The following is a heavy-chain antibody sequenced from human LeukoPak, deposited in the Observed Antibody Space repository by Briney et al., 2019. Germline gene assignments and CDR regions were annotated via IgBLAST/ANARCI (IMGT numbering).Heavy chain of an antibody. CDR1: GFTFSNHA. D-gene: IGHD1-26*01. CDR3: AKRSPFYFDY. V-gene: IGHV3-23*01. J-gene: IGHJ4*02. Sequence: RPGGSLRVSCAASGFTFSNHAMNWVRQAPGKGLEWVSTISGSGGSPYYADSVKGRFTISGDNSKNTVYLQMNSLRAEDTAVYYCAKRSPFYFDYWGQGTLVTVSS. CDR2: ISGSGGSP.